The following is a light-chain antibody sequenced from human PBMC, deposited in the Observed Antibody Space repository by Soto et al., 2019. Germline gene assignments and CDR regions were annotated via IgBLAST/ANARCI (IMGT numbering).Light chain of an antibody. J-gene: IGKJ1*01. CDR1: QVINRW. Sequence: DIQMTQSPSTLSASVGDRVTITCRASQVINRWLAWYQHKPGKAPKLLIYKASSLESGVPSRFSGSGSGTEFALTISSLQPDDFATDYCQQYNTYWTFGQGTKVEIK. CDR2: KAS. V-gene: IGKV1-5*03. CDR3: QQYNTYWT.